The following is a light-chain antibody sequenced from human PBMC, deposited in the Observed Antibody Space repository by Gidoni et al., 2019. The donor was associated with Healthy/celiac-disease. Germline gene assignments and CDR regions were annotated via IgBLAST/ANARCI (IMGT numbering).Light chain of an antibody. Sequence: DLQMTQSPSSLSASVGDRVTITCRASQGSSNSLAWYQQKPGKVPKLLIYAASTLQSGVPSWFSRSGSGTYFTLTISSLQPEDVATYYCQKYNSAPLTFGGGTKVEIK. CDR1: QGSSNS. CDR3: QKYNSAPLT. CDR2: AAS. V-gene: IGKV1-27*01. J-gene: IGKJ4*01.